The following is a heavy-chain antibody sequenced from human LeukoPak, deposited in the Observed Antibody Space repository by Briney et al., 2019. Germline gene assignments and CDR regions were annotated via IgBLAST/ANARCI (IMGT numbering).Heavy chain of an antibody. CDR3: ARNFGVVIDFDY. J-gene: IGHJ4*02. Sequence: SKTLSLTCAVYGGSFSDYYWSWIRQPPGKGLEWIGEINHSGTTNYNPSLKSRVTISVDTSKNQFSLKLSSVTAADTAVYYCARNFGVVIDFDYWGQGTLVTVSS. V-gene: IGHV4-34*01. D-gene: IGHD3-3*01. CDR1: GGSFSDYY. CDR2: INHSGTT.